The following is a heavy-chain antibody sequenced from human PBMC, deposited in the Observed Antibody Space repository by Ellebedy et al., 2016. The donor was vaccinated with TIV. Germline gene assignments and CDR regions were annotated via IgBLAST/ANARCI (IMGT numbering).Heavy chain of an antibody. CDR1: GYTFTSQE. D-gene: IGHD2-15*01. CDR3: ARGARFCSGGSCYVCDL. J-gene: IGHJ5*02. Sequence: AASVKVSCKASGYTFTSQEIAWVRQATGQSPEWMGWAHPYNGDTGYAQQFQGRITITTDTSRSTAYMELGSLKSGDTAVYYCARGARFCSGGSCYVCDLWGQGTLVTVSS. CDR2: AHPYNGDT. V-gene: IGHV1-8*03.